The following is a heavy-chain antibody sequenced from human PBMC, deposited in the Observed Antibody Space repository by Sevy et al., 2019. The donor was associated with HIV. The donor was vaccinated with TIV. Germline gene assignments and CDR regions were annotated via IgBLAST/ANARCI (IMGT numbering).Heavy chain of an antibody. V-gene: IGHV3-7*01. D-gene: IGHD5-18*01. CDR2: IKQDGSEK. CDR3: ARDGYSLGPFDY. CDR1: GFTFTLYA. J-gene: IGHJ4*02. Sequence: GGSLRLSCAASGFTFTLYAIHWVRQAPGKGLEWVANIKQDGSEKYYVDSVKGRFTISRDNAKNSLYLQMNSLRAEDTAVYYCARDGYSLGPFDYWGQGTLVTVSS.